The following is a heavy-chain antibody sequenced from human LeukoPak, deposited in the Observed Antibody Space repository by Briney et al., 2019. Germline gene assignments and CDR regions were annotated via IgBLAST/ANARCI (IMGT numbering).Heavy chain of an antibody. J-gene: IGHJ3*02. CDR1: GGSISSSSYY. CDR3: ARQYSSGIVVDIKEHDAFDI. D-gene: IGHD3-22*01. V-gene: IGHV4-39*01. CDR2: IYYSGST. Sequence: SETLSLTCTVSGGSISSSSYYWGWIRQPPGKGLEWIGSIYYSGSTYYNPSLKSRVTISVDTSKNQFSLKLSSVTAADTAVYYCARQYSSGIVVDIKEHDAFDIWGQGTMVTVSS.